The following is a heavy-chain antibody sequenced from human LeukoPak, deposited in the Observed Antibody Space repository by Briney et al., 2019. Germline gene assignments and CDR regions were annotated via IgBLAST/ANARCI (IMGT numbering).Heavy chain of an antibody. CDR1: GGSISSYY. CDR3: ARASYAGPFDY. V-gene: IGHV4-59*01. D-gene: IGHD3-16*02. J-gene: IGHJ4*02. Sequence: SETLSLTCTVSGGSISSYYWSWIRQPPGKGLEWVGYIYYSGSTNYNPSLKSRVTISVDTSKNQFSLKLSSVTAADTAVYYCARASYAGPFDYWGQGTLVTVSS. CDR2: IYYSGST.